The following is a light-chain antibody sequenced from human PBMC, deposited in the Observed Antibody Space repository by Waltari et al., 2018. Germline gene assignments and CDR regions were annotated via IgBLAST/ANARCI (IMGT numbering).Light chain of an antibody. CDR1: SSDVGGSDY. CDR3: CSFAGNYTLL. CDR2: DAD. V-gene: IGLV2-11*01. J-gene: IGLJ2*01. Sequence: QSALTQPRSVSGSPGQSVTLSCTGTSSDVGGSDYVSWYQQHPVKAPNLIISDADKRPSGVSDRFSGSKSGNTASLTISGLQIDDEATYYCCSFAGNYTLLFGGGTNLTVL.